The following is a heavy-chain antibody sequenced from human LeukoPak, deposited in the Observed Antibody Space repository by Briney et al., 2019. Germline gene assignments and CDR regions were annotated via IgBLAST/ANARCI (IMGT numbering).Heavy chain of an antibody. J-gene: IGHJ4*02. CDR3: ARDLTGTGDY. CDR1: GFTFSSYW. Sequence: GGSLRLSCAASGFTFSSYWMSWVRQAPGKGLEWVALISSDGSNKYYADSVKGRFTISRDSSKNTLYLQMNSLRAEDTALYYCARDLTGTGDYWGQGTLVTVSS. CDR2: ISSDGSNK. V-gene: IGHV3-30-3*01. D-gene: IGHD1-20*01.